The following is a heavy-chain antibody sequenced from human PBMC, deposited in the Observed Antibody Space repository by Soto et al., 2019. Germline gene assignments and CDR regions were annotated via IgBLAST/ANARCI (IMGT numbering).Heavy chain of an antibody. J-gene: IGHJ6*02. Sequence: AGESLKISCKGSGYSFTSYWIGWVRQMPGKGLEWMGIIYPGDSDTRYSPPFQGQVTISADKSISTAYLQWSSLKASDTAMYYCASGGIAARPHYYYGMDVWGQGTTVTVSS. V-gene: IGHV5-51*01. CDR1: GYSFTSYW. CDR3: ASGGIAARPHYYYGMDV. D-gene: IGHD6-6*01. CDR2: IYPGDSDT.